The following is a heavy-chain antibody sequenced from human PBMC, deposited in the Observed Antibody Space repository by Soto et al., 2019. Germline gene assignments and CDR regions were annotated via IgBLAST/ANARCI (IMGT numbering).Heavy chain of an antibody. CDR1: GFTFSSYG. V-gene: IGHV3-30*18. Sequence: QVQLVESGGGVVQPGRSLRLSCAASGFTFSSYGMHWVRQAPGKGLEWVAVISYDGSNKYYADSVKGRFTISRDNSKNTQYLQMNSLRAEDTAVYYCAKGLWFGELPFDAFDIWGQGTMVTVSS. D-gene: IGHD3-10*01. CDR2: ISYDGSNK. CDR3: AKGLWFGELPFDAFDI. J-gene: IGHJ3*02.